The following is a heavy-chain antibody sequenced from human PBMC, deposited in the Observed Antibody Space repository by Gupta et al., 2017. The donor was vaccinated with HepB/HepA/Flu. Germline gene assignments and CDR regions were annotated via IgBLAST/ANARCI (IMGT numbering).Heavy chain of an antibody. CDR3: ARGDIVATMFDY. CDR1: GCSISSSRYY. Sequence: QLQLQESGPGLVKPSETLSLTCTVSGCSISSSRYYWGWIRQPPGKGLEWIGSIYSSGSTYYNPSLKSRVTISVDTSKNQFSLKLSSVTAADTAVYYCARGDIVATMFDYWGQGTLVTVSS. CDR2: IYSSGST. J-gene: IGHJ4*02. D-gene: IGHD5-12*01. V-gene: IGHV4-39*01.